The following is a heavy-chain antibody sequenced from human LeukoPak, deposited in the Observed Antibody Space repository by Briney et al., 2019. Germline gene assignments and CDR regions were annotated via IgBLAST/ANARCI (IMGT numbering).Heavy chain of an antibody. J-gene: IGHJ4*02. Sequence: GGSLRLSCAASVFTVISNYMSWVRHAPWKGLEWVSVIYSGGSTYYADSVKGRFTISRDNSKNTLYVQMNSLRAEDTAVYFCATGSGYYYTHWGQGTLVTVSS. V-gene: IGHV3-53*01. CDR3: ATGSGYYYTH. CDR2: IYSGGST. CDR1: VFTVISNY. D-gene: IGHD3-22*01.